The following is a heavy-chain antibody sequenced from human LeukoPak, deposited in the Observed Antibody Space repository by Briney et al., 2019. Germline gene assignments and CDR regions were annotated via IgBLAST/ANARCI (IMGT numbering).Heavy chain of an antibody. CDR2: ISGSGGST. CDR3: AKNYGYSGYDYLDY. Sequence: HPGGSLRLSCAASGFTFSSYAMSWVRQAPGKGLEWVSAISGSGGSTYYADSVKGRFTISRDNSKNTLYLQMNSLRAEDTAVYYCAKNYGYSGYDYLDYWGQGTLVIVSS. CDR1: GFTFSSYA. V-gene: IGHV3-23*01. D-gene: IGHD5-12*01. J-gene: IGHJ4*02.